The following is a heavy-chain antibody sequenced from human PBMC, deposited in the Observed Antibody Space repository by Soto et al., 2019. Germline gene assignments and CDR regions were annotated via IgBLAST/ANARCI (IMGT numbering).Heavy chain of an antibody. V-gene: IGHV1-69*01. Sequence: QGQLVQSGAEVKKPASSVKVSCKASGGTFGSHGIAWARQAPGQGLEWMGGFIAMLGTPTYAKKFQGRATITADESLTSSDLELRSLRSEDTAVYFCARGAMANFDYWGQGTVVTVSS. D-gene: IGHD5-18*01. J-gene: IGHJ4*02. CDR2: FIAMLGTP. CDR1: GGTFGSHG. CDR3: ARGAMANFDY.